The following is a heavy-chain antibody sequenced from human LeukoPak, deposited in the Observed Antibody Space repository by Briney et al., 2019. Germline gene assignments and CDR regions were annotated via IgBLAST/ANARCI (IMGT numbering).Heavy chain of an antibody. V-gene: IGHV4-59*01. D-gene: IGHD3-10*01. Sequence: SETLSLTCTVSGGSISSYYWSWIRLPPGKGLEWIGYIYYTGATYYNPSLKSRVTISLDTSKNQFSLKLSSVTAADTAVYYCARVTAITMVRGAENNPQFDPWGQGTLVTVSS. CDR1: GGSISSYY. CDR3: ARVTAITMVRGAENNPQFDP. CDR2: IYYTGAT. J-gene: IGHJ5*02.